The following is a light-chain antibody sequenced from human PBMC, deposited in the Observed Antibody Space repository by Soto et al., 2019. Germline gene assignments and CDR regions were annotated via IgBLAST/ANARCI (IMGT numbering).Light chain of an antibody. V-gene: IGKV1-27*01. Sequence: GDRVTITCRPSRGIGNALAWYQQKPGTVPKLLIHSASTLQSGVPSRFSGNGSGTEFTLTISSLQSEDFAVYYCQQYNKWPKMFGQGTKVDIK. CDR3: QQYNKWPKM. CDR2: SAS. J-gene: IGKJ1*01. CDR1: RGIGNA.